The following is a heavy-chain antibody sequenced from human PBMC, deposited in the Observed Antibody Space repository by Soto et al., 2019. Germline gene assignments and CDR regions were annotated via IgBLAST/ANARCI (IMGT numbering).Heavy chain of an antibody. V-gene: IGHV1-46*01. CDR1: GYTFTSYY. J-gene: IGHJ6*02. D-gene: IGHD3-3*01. Sequence: QVQLVQSGAEVKKPGASVKVSCKASGYTFTSYYMHWVRQAPGQGLEWMGIINPSGGSTSYAQKFQGRVTMTRDTSTSTVYMELSSLRSEDTAVYYCARRWGYDFWSGYYDYYGMDVWGQGTTVTVSS. CDR2: INPSGGST. CDR3: ARRWGYDFWSGYYDYYGMDV.